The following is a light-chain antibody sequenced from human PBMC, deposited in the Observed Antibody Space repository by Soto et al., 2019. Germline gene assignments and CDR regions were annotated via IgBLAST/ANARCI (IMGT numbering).Light chain of an antibody. V-gene: IGKV1-33*01. CDR1: QDISNY. CDR3: QQYDNLAGT. Sequence: DIQMTQSPSSLSASVGDRVTITCQASQDISNYLNWYQLKPGKAPKLLIYDASNLETGVPSRFSGSGSGTDFTLTLSSWQPEDIATYYCQQYDNLAGTFGGGTKVQIK. CDR2: DAS. J-gene: IGKJ4*01.